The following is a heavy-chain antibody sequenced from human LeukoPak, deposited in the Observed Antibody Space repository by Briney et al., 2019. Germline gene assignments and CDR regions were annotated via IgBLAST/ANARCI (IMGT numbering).Heavy chain of an antibody. J-gene: IGHJ2*01. CDR2: IGAYNGNT. CDR3: ARDDRNRWYFDL. CDR1: GYTFTSYG. D-gene: IGHD2/OR15-2a*01. Sequence: ASVKVSCKASGYTFTSYGISWVRQAPGQGLEWMGWIGAYNGNTNYAQKLQGRVTMTTDTSTSTAYMELRSLRSDDTAVYYCARDDRNRWYFDLWGRGTLVTVSS. V-gene: IGHV1-18*01.